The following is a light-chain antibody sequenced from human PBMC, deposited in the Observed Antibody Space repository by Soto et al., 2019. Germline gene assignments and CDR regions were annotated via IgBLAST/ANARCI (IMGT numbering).Light chain of an antibody. CDR1: QSVSSY. V-gene: IGKV3-20*01. CDR2: DAS. Sequence: EIVLTQSHATLSLSPGERATLSCRASQSVSSYLAWYQQKPGQAPRLLIYDASNRATGIPARFSGSGSGTDFTLTISRLEPEDFAVYYCQQYGSSLTFGGGTKVDIK. CDR3: QQYGSSLT. J-gene: IGKJ4*01.